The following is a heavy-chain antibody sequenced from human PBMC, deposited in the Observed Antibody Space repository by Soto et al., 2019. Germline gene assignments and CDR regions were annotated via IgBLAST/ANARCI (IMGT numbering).Heavy chain of an antibody. CDR1: GGTFSTYA. CDR3: ASGIQLWLRRINNGYSG. Sequence: QVQLVQSGAEVKKPESSVKVSCKAPGGTFSTYAISWVRQAPGQGLEWMGGIIPMFGTANYAQRFQDRVTITADESTNTVYLELSSLRSEDTAVYFCASGIQLWLRRINNGYSGWGQGTLVTCSS. CDR2: IIPMFGTA. J-gene: IGHJ4*02. V-gene: IGHV1-69*12. D-gene: IGHD5-18*01.